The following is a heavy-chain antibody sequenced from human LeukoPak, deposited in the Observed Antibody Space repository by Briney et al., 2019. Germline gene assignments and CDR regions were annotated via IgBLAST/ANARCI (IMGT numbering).Heavy chain of an antibody. CDR2: IYYSGST. D-gene: IGHD5-18*01. Sequence: SETLSLTCTVSGYSISSGYYWGWIRQPPGKGLEWIGSIYYSGSTYYNPSLKSRVTISVDTSKNQFSLKLSSVTAADTAVYYCARRTAMVTNWFDPWGQGTLVTVSS. CDR1: GYSISSGYY. J-gene: IGHJ5*02. V-gene: IGHV4-38-2*02. CDR3: ARRTAMVTNWFDP.